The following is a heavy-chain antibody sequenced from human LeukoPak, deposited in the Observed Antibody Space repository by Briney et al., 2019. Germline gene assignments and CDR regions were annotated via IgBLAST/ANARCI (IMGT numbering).Heavy chain of an antibody. CDR2: IYYSGST. CDR1: GGSISSYY. V-gene: IGHV4-59*01. D-gene: IGHD6-19*01. Sequence: SETLSLTCTVSGGSISSYYWSWIRQPPGKGLEWIGYIYYSGSTNYNPSLKSRVTISVDTSKNQSSLKLSSVTAADTAVYYCARMHSSGWYVDYWGQGTLVTVSS. CDR3: ARMHSSGWYVDY. J-gene: IGHJ4*02.